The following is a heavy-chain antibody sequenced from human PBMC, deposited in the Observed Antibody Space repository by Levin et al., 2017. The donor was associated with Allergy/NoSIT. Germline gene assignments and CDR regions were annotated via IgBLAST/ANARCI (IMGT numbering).Heavy chain of an antibody. V-gene: IGHV3-30*18. D-gene: IGHD3-22*01. Sequence: RGESLKISCAASGFTFSSYGMHWVRQAPGKGLEWVAVISYDGSNKYYADSVKGRFTISRDNSKNTLYLQMNSLRAEDTAVYYCAKALSVYDSSGYYYYYGMDVWGQGTTVTVSS. CDR1: GFTFSSYG. CDR2: ISYDGSNK. J-gene: IGHJ6*02. CDR3: AKALSVYDSSGYYYYYGMDV.